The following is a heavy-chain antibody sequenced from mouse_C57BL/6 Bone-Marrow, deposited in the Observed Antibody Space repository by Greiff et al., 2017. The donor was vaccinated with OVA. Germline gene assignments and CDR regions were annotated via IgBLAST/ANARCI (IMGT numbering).Heavy chain of an antibody. CDR2: IYPGDGDT. CDR3: ARKGLTTVYHFDY. D-gene: IGHD1-1*01. CDR1: GYAFSSYW. J-gene: IGHJ2*01. V-gene: IGHV1-80*01. Sequence: QVQLQQSGAELVKPGASVKISCKASGYAFSSYWMNWVKQRPGKGLEWIGQIYPGDGDTNYNGKFKGKATLTADKSSSTAYMQLSSLTSEDSAVYFCARKGLTTVYHFDYWGQGTTLTVSS.